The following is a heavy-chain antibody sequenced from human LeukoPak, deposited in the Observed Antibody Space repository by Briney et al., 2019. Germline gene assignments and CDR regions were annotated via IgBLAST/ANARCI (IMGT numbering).Heavy chain of an antibody. Sequence: SETLSLTCTVSGGSISSYYWGWIRQPPGKGLEWIGSIYYSGSTYYNPSLKSRVTISVDTSKNQFSLKLSSVTAADTAVYYCADGGGLRHMAFDIWGQGTMVTVSS. CDR1: GGSISSYY. CDR2: IYYSGST. V-gene: IGHV4-39*07. J-gene: IGHJ3*02. D-gene: IGHD5-12*01. CDR3: ADGGGLRHMAFDI.